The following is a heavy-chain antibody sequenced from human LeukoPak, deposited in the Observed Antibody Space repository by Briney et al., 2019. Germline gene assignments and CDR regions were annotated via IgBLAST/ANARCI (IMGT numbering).Heavy chain of an antibody. CDR2: IRYDGSNK. V-gene: IGHV3-30*02. Sequence: GGSLRLSCAASGFTFSSYGMHWVRQAPGKGLEWVAFIRYDGSNKYYADSVKGRFTISRDNSKNTLYLQMNSLRAEDTAVYYCARTDHYCSSTSCYGSWFDPWGQGTLVTVSS. CDR3: ARTDHYCSSTSCYGSWFDP. J-gene: IGHJ5*02. D-gene: IGHD2-2*01. CDR1: GFTFSSYG.